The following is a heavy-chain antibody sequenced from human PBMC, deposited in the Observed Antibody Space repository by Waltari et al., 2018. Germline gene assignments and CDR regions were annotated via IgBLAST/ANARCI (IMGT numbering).Heavy chain of an antibody. V-gene: IGHV3-30*02. CDR2: IRFGGSDK. CDR1: GFDFGSYS. Sequence: QVQLVESGGGVVQPGGSLRLSCAASGFDFGSYSMHWVRQAPGKGRVWVAFIRFGGSDKYYADSVKGRFTISRDNSRNTLYLQLNTLRVDDTAVYYCAKTGDCSSSSCLNWFDTWGQGTLVTVSS. D-gene: IGHD2-2*01. CDR3: AKTGDCSSSSCLNWFDT. J-gene: IGHJ5*02.